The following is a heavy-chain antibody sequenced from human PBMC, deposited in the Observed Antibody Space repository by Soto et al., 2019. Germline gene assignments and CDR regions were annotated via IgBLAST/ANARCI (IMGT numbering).Heavy chain of an antibody. CDR3: ARGPGGGNDGTVNY. D-gene: IGHD5-12*01. CDR1: GFTFRNFW. J-gene: IGHJ4*02. Sequence: EVQLVESGGGLVQPGGSLRLSCAASGFTFRNFWMKWVRRAPVKGLEWVANINQDGSEKNYVDSVRGRFTISRDNAKNSLYLQMSSLRAEDTAIYYCARGPGGGNDGTVNYWGQGILVTVSS. CDR2: INQDGSEK. V-gene: IGHV3-7*05.